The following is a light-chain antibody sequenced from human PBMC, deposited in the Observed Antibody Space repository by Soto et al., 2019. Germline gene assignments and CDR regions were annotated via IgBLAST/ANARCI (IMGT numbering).Light chain of an antibody. CDR1: SSNIGNNY. V-gene: IGLV1-51*01. CDR2: DNN. J-gene: IGLJ1*01. Sequence: QSVLTQPPSVSAAPGQKVTISCSGTSSNIGNNYVSWYQQLPGTAPKLLIYDNNKRPSGIPDRFSGSKSGTSATLGITGLHSGGEAVYSGGPGDGSLVVHVFEGGTKVTAL. CDR3: GPGDGSLVVHV.